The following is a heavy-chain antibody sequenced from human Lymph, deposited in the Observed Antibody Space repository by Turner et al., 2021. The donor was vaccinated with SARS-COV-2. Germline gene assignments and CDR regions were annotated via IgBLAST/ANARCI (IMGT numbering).Heavy chain of an antibody. J-gene: IGHJ6*02. V-gene: IGHV1-8*02. CDR2: MNPNSGNT. CDR3: ARGRYSGGGMDV. D-gene: IGHD1-26*01. CDR1: GYTFTSYD. Sequence: QVQLVRSGAEVKKPGASVKVSCKAPGYTFTSYDINWVRQATGQGLEWMGWMNPNSGNTGYAQKYQGRVTMTRNTSISTAYMELSSLRSEDTAVYYCARGRYSGGGMDVWGQGTTVTVSS.